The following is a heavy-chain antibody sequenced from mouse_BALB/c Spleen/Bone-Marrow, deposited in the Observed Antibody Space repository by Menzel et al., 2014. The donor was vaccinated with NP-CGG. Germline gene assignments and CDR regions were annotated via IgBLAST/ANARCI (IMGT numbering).Heavy chain of an antibody. J-gene: IGHJ3*01. CDR2: ILPGSGST. Sequence: QVQLQQSGAELLKPGASVKISCKTTGYTFSSYWIEWVKQRPGHGLEWIGEILPGSGSTNYNEKFKGKATFTADTSSSTAYMQLSSLTSEDSAVYYCTRQGFACWGQGTLVTVSA. CDR1: GYTFSSYW. V-gene: IGHV1-9*01. CDR3: TRQGFAC.